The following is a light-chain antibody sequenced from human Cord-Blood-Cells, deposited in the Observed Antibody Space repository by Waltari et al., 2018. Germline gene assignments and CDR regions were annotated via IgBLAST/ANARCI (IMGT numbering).Light chain of an antibody. CDR1: SSAVGGYNY. Sequence: QSALTQPRSVSGSPGQSVTISCTGTSSAVGGYNYVSWYQQHPGKAPKLMIYDVSKRPSWVPDRFSGSKSGNTASLNISGLQAEDEADYYCCSYAGSYTYVFGTGTKVTVL. CDR3: CSYAGSYTYV. J-gene: IGLJ1*01. CDR2: DVS. V-gene: IGLV2-11*01.